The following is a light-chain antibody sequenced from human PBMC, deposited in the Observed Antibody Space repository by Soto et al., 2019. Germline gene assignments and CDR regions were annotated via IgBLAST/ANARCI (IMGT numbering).Light chain of an antibody. V-gene: IGKV3-11*01. CDR2: DAS. CDR1: QSVSSY. Sequence: EIVLTQSPATLSLSPGERATLSCRASQSVSSYLAWYQQKPGQAPRLLIYDASNRATGIPARFSGSGSGTDLTLTISSLETEDFAVYYCQQRSKWPLTFGGGTKVEIK. CDR3: QQRSKWPLT. J-gene: IGKJ4*01.